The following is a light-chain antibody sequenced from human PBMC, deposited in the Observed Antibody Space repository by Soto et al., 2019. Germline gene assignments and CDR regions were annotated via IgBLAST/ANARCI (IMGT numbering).Light chain of an antibody. J-gene: IGLJ1*01. CDR2: DVN. Sequence: QSALTQPTSVSGSPGQSIIISCTGTSSDVGNYNYVSWYQQHPGRAPQLMIYDVNNRPSGVSDRFSGSKSGNTASLTISGLQPEDEADYYCNSYTTSSTYVFGTGTKVTV. CDR1: SSDVGNYNY. V-gene: IGLV2-14*03. CDR3: NSYTTSSTYV.